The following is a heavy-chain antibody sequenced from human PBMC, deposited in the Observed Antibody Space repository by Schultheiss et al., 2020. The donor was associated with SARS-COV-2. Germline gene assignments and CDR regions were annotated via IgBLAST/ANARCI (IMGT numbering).Heavy chain of an antibody. Sequence: GSLRLSCAASGFTFSSYSMNWVRQAPGKGLEWVSYISSSSRTIYYADSVKGRFTISRDNAKDSLYLQMNSLREEDTALYYCARDPSGNGDYLPYYFDYWGQGTLVTVSS. J-gene: IGHJ4*02. CDR3: ARDPSGNGDYLPYYFDY. V-gene: IGHV3-48*02. CDR2: ISSSSRTI. CDR1: GFTFSSYS. D-gene: IGHD4-17*01.